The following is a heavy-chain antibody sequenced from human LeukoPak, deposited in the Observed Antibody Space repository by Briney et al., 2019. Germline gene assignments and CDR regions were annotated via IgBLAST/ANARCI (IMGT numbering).Heavy chain of an antibody. Sequence: SETLSLTCTVSGGSVSSYYWSWTRQPAGKGLKLIGRIYTIGTTNYNPSLKSLVTTSVDTSKNQFSLKLSSVTAADTAVYYCARAPAGTGGWNWFDPWGQGTLVTVSS. CDR3: ARAPAGTGGWNWFDP. V-gene: IGHV4-4*07. J-gene: IGHJ5*02. D-gene: IGHD1-1*01. CDR1: GGSVSSYY. CDR2: IYTIGTT.